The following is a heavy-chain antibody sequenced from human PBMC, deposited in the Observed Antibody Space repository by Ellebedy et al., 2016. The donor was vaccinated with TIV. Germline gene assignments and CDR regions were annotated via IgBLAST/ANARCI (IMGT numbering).Heavy chain of an antibody. J-gene: IGHJ3*02. Sequence: PGGSLRLSCAASGFTFSSYWMSWVRQAPGKGLEWVANIKQDGSEKYYVDSVKGRFTISRDNAKNSLYLQMNSLRAEDTAVYYCARSMPRYSSAMDAFDIWGQGTMVTVSS. CDR2: IKQDGSEK. CDR1: GFTFSSYW. CDR3: ARSMPRYSSAMDAFDI. D-gene: IGHD6-19*01. V-gene: IGHV3-7*03.